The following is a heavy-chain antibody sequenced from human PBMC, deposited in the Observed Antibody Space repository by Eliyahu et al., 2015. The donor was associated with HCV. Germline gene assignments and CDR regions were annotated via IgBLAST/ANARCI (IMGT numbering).Heavy chain of an antibody. CDR2: IVYDGSLK. V-gene: IGHV3-30*04. Sequence: QVQLVESGGGVVQPGKSLRLSXXXSGFTFNTYAMHWVRQAPXKGLXSVAIIVYDGSLKYYADSVKGRFTISRDNSKNTLYLQMDSLRAEDTALYYCTRNAVPYYGMDVWGQGTTVTVSS. J-gene: IGHJ6*02. CDR3: TRNAVPYYGMDV. CDR1: GFTFNTYA.